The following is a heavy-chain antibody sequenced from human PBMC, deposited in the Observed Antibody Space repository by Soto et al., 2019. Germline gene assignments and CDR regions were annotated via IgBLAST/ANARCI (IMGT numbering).Heavy chain of an antibody. CDR1: CGSISSGGYY. Sequence: SETLSLTCTVSCGSISSGGYYWSWIRQHPGKGLEWIGYIYYSGSTYYNPSLKSRVTISVDTSKNQFSLKLSSVTAADTAVYYCARGGIVVVVAARDAFDIWGQGTMVTVSS. CDR2: IYYSGST. J-gene: IGHJ3*02. CDR3: ARGGIVVVVAARDAFDI. V-gene: IGHV4-31*03. D-gene: IGHD2-15*01.